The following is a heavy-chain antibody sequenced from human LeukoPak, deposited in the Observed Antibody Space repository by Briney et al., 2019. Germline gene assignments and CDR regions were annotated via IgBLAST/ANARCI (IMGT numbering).Heavy chain of an antibody. V-gene: IGHV3-53*04. CDR2: LYTGGST. CDR3: ARGVTGTPGVSHYGMDV. D-gene: IGHD1-20*01. Sequence: GGSLRLSCAASGFTVSSNYMSWVRQAPGKGLEWVSILYTGGSTYYADSVKGRFTISRHNSKNTLYLQMNSLRAEDSAVYYCARGVTGTPGVSHYGMDVWGQGTTVTVSS. J-gene: IGHJ6*02. CDR1: GFTVSSNY.